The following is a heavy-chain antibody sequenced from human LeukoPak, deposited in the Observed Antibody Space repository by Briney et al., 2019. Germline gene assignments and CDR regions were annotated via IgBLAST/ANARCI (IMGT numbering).Heavy chain of an antibody. J-gene: IGHJ4*02. Sequence: PGGSLRLSCAAPGFTFSSYAMSWVSQAPGKGLEWVSGISNSGGSTYYADSVKGRFTISRDSSKNALYLQMNSLRADDTAVYYCAKDRGGGSGSSVVFDSWGQGTLVTVSS. V-gene: IGHV3-23*01. CDR1: GFTFSSYA. CDR3: AKDRGGGSGSSVVFDS. D-gene: IGHD3-10*01. CDR2: ISNSGGST.